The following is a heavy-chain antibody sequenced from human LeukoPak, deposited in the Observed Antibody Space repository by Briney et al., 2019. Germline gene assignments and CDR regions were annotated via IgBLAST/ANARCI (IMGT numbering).Heavy chain of an antibody. J-gene: IGHJ6*02. V-gene: IGHV4-39*07. CDR2: IYYSGST. CDR3: AICSAFQYYYYGMDV. Sequence: PSETLSLTCTVSGGSISSSSYYWGWIRQPPGKGLEWIGSIYYSGSTYYNPSLKSRVTISVDTSKNQFSLKLRSVTAADTAMYYCAICSAFQYYYYGMDVWGQGTTVIV. CDR1: GGSISSSSYY. D-gene: IGHD3-10*02.